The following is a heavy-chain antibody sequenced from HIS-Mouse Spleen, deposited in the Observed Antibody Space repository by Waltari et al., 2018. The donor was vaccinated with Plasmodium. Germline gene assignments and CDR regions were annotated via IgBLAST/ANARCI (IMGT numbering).Heavy chain of an antibody. J-gene: IGHJ4*02. Sequence: QVQLVESGGGVVQPGRSLRLSCAAFGFTFSSYAMHWVRQAPGKGLEWVAVISYDGSNKYYADSVKGRFTISRDNSKNTLYLQMNSLRAEDTAVYYCARGSRGLYSGSYFDYWGQGTLVTVSS. CDR2: ISYDGSNK. CDR1: GFTFSSYA. V-gene: IGHV3-30-3*01. D-gene: IGHD1-26*01. CDR3: ARGSRGLYSGSYFDY.